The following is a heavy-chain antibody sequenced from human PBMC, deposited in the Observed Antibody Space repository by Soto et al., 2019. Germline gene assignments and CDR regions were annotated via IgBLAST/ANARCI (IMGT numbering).Heavy chain of an antibody. CDR1: GGSISSGGYC. CDR2: IYYSGST. D-gene: IGHD3-22*01. Sequence: SETLSLTCTVSGGSISSGGYCRSWIRQHPGKGLEWIGYIYYSGSTYYNPSLKSRVTISVDTSKNQFSLKLSSVTAADTAVYYCARDDYYDSSGPGAFDTWGQGTMVTVSS. CDR3: ARDDYYDSSGPGAFDT. V-gene: IGHV4-31*03. J-gene: IGHJ3*02.